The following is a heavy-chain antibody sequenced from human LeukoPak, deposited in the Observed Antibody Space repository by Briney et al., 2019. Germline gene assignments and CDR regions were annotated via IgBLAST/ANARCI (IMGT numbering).Heavy chain of an antibody. D-gene: IGHD6-19*01. CDR1: GFTFSSYS. V-gene: IGHV3-21*01. Sequence: GGSLRLSCAASGFTFSSYSMNWVRQAPGKGLEWVSSISSSSSYIYYADSVKGRFTISRDNAKNSLYLQMNSLRAEDTAVYYSARDDEAVAGTFDYWGQGTLVTVSS. CDR2: ISSSSSYI. J-gene: IGHJ4*02. CDR3: ARDDEAVAGTFDY.